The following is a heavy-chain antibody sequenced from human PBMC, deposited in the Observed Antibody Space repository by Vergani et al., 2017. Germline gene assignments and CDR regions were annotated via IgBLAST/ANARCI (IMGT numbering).Heavy chain of an antibody. CDR2: IDHTGRP. D-gene: IGHD4-11*01. V-gene: IGHV4-34*01. CDR3: ARVNTETNGHLYYYYYMDV. CDR1: GGSFTSYH. Sequence: QVQLQQWGGGLLTPSETLSLTCVVNGGSFTSYHWTWIRQSPGEGLEWVGDIDHTGRPDYNPSLKSLLTMSVDKSRNQFSLTLNSVTATDTAIYFCARVNTETNGHLYYYYYMDVWGQGTAVTVS. J-gene: IGHJ6*03.